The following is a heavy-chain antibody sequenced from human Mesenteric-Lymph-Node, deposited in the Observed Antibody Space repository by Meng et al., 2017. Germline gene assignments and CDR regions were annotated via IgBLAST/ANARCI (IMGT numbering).Heavy chain of an antibody. Sequence: SETLSLTCTVSGDSTSSYYWSWIRQPPGKGLEWIGYIYYSGSTNYNPSLKSRVTISVDTSKNQFSLKLSSVTAADTAVYYCARSRFGELSGVDYWGQGTLVTVSS. CDR2: IYYSGST. J-gene: IGHJ4*02. CDR3: ARSRFGELSGVDY. V-gene: IGHV4-59*12. CDR1: GDSTSSYY. D-gene: IGHD3-10*01.